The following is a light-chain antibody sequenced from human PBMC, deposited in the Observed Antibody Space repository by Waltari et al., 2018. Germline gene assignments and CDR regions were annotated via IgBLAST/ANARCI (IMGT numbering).Light chain of an antibody. Sequence: QSVLTQPPSASGTPGQRVTISCSGSSSNIGSNHVYWYQQLPGMAPTLLIYRNDQRPSVCPDRCSGSKSGASAPLAISGLRSEDEADYYCGAWDDSLSGHYVFGTGTKVTVL. J-gene: IGLJ1*01. CDR1: SSNIGSNH. CDR2: RND. CDR3: GAWDDSLSGHYV. V-gene: IGLV1-47*01.